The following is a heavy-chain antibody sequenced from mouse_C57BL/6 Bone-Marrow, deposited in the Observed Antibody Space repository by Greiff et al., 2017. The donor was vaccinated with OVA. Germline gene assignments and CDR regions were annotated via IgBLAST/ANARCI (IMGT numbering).Heavy chain of an antibody. CDR2: IYPGGGYT. V-gene: IGHV1-63*01. CDR1: GYTFTNYW. J-gene: IGHJ2*01. CDR3: ARADSLYFDY. D-gene: IGHD6-2*01. Sequence: QVQLQQSGAELVRPGTSVKMSCKASGYTFTNYWIGWAKQRPGHGLEWIGDIYPGGGYTNYNEKFKGKATLTADKSSSTAYMQFSSLTSEDSAIYYCARADSLYFDYWGQGTTLTVSS.